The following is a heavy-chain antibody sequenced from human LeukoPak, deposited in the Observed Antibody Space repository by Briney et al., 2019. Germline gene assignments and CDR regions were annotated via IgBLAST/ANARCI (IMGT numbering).Heavy chain of an antibody. V-gene: IGHV4-59*08. CDR3: ARASYSYDINGWVPFDY. J-gene: IGHJ4*02. Sequence: PSETLSLTCAVSGGSISTYYWSWIRQPPGKGLEWIGYIHYSGSSNYNPSLKSRVTISGDTSKNQFSLRLSSVTAADTAVYYRARASYSYDINGWVPFDYWGQGTLVTVSS. D-gene: IGHD3-22*01. CDR1: GGSISTYY. CDR2: IHYSGSS.